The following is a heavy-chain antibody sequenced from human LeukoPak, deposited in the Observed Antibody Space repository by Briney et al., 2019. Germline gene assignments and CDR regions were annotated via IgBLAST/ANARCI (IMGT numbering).Heavy chain of an antibody. CDR3: ARDRGCSTGKRNYYYYGMDV. V-gene: IGHV4-59*01. CDR2: IYYSGST. CDR1: GGSISSYY. Sequence: PSETLSLTCTVSGGSISSYYWSWIRQPPGKGLEWIGYIYYSGSTNYNPSLKSRVTISVDTSKNQFSLKLSSVTAADTAVYYCARDRGCSTGKRNYYYYGMDVWGQGTTVTVSS. D-gene: IGHD5-18*01. J-gene: IGHJ6*02.